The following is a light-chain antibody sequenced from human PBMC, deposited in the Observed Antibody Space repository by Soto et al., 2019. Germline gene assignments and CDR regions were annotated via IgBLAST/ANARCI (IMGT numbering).Light chain of an antibody. CDR3: QQRSNWFVT. Sequence: EIVLTQSPATLSLSPGERATLSCRANQSVSKYLAWYQQRPGQAPRLLIYDASTRSTGFPARFSGSGSGTDFTLTISSLEPEDFAVSYCQQRSNWFVTFGQGTRLETK. V-gene: IGKV3-11*01. CDR1: QSVSKY. CDR2: DAS. J-gene: IGKJ5*01.